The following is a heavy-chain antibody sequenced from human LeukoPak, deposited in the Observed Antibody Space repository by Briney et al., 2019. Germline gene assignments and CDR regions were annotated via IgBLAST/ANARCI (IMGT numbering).Heavy chain of an antibody. J-gene: IGHJ4*02. CDR1: GYTFAHYW. Sequence: GESLKISCTASGYTFAHYWIGWVRQMPGKGLEWMGLIYPADADTRFSPPFQGQVTLSADKSMSTAYLHWSSLKASDTAVYYCARRGGSSSSVDFWGQGTLVIVSS. CDR2: IYPADADT. D-gene: IGHD6-6*01. V-gene: IGHV5-51*01. CDR3: ARRGGSSSSVDF.